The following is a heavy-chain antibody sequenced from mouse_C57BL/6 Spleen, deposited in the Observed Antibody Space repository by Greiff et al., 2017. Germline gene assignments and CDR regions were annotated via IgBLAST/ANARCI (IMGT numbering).Heavy chain of an antibody. J-gene: IGHJ4*01. CDR3: ARGDGSSLYYAMDY. D-gene: IGHD1-1*01. V-gene: IGHV5-16*01. CDR1: GFTFSDYY. CDR2: INYDGSST. Sequence: EVQLVESEGGLVQPGSSMKLSCTASGFTFSDYYMAWVRQVPEKGLEWVANINYDGSSTYSLDSLKSRFIISRDKAKNILYLQMSSLKSEDTATYYCARGDGSSLYYAMDYWGQGTSVTVSS.